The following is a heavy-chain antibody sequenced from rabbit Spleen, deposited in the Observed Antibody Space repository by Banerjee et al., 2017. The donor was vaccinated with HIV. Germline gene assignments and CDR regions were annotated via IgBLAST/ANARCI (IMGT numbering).Heavy chain of an antibody. CDR2: IDPVFGIT. CDR3: ARDGAGGSYFAL. CDR1: GFDFNGYY. J-gene: IGHJ4*01. V-gene: IGHV1S7*01. D-gene: IGHD8-1*01. Sequence: QLKESGGGLVQPGGSLKLSCKASGFDFNGYYLSWVRQAPGKGLEWIGYIDPVFGITYYANWVNGRFSISRENAQNTVFLQMTSLPAADTATYFCARDGAGGSYFALWGPGTLVTVS.